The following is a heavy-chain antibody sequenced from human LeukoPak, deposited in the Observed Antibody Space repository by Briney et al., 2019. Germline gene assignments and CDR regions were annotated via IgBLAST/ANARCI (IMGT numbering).Heavy chain of an antibody. CDR3: AKPPTTVTTLGYFDY. D-gene: IGHD4-17*01. J-gene: IGHJ4*02. CDR2: ISSSSSYI. Sequence: GGSLRLSCAASGFTFSSYSMNWVRQAPGKGLEWVSSISSSSSYIYYADSVKGRFTISRDNAKNSLYLQMNSLRAEDTAVYYCAKPPTTVTTLGYFDYWGQGTLVTVSS. V-gene: IGHV3-21*04. CDR1: GFTFSSYS.